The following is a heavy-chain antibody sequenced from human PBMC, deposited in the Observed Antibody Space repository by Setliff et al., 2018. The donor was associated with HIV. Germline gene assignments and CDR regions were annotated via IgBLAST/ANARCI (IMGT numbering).Heavy chain of an antibody. CDR2: INHSGST. V-gene: IGHV4-34*01. CDR3: ARRDYDYVWGSDRYPFDY. D-gene: IGHD3-16*02. Sequence: PSETLSLTCAVYGGSFSGYYWSWIRQPPGKGLEWIGEINHSGSTNYSPSLKSRVTISVDMSKNHFFLELTSVTAADTAVYYCARRDYDYVWGSDRYPFDYWGQGTLVTVSS. CDR1: GGSFSGYY. J-gene: IGHJ4*02.